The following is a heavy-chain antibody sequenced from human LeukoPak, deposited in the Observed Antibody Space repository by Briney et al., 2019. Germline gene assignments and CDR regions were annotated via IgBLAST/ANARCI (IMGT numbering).Heavy chain of an antibody. CDR1: GYTLTSYA. J-gene: IGHJ4*02. Sequence: ASVKVSCKASGYTLTSYAMHWVRQAPGQRLEWMGWINAGNGNTKYSQKFQGRVTITRDTSASTAYMELSSLRSEDTAVYYCARGRYDYAWGSPVGGPLYYFDYWGQGTLVTVSS. V-gene: IGHV1-3*01. CDR2: INAGNGNT. D-gene: IGHD3-16*01. CDR3: ARGRYDYAWGSPVGGPLYYFDY.